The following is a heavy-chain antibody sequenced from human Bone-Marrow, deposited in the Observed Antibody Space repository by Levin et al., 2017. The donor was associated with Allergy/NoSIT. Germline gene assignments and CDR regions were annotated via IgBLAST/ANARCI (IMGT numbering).Heavy chain of an antibody. CDR3: ATARREESYGDLYYFDY. CDR2: ISASGGTT. D-gene: IGHD4-17*01. J-gene: IGHJ4*02. Sequence: GESLKISCAASGFTFSTYVMSWVRQAPGKGLEWVSGISASGGTTYYADSVKGRFTISRDNSKNTLYLQMNSLRAEDTAVYYCATARREESYGDLYYFDYWGQGTLVTGSS. CDR1: GFTFSTYV. V-gene: IGHV3-23*01.